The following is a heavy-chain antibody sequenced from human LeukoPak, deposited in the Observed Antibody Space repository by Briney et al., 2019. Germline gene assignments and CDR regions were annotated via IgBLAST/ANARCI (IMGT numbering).Heavy chain of an antibody. Sequence: GGSLRLSCTASGFTFGDYAMTWVRQAPGEGLEWVGFIRSKAYGGTTEYAAAVKGRFTISKDDSKSIAYLQMNILKTEDTAVYYCTRDQTPYYWGQGTLVTVSS. V-gene: IGHV3-49*04. CDR3: TRDQTPYY. J-gene: IGHJ4*02. CDR2: IRSKAYGGTT. CDR1: GFTFGDYA.